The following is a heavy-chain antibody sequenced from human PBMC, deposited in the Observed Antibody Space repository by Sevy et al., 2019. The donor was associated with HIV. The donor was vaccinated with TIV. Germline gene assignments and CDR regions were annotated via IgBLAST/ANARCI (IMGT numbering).Heavy chain of an antibody. CDR1: GGSFSGYY. J-gene: IGHJ4*02. D-gene: IGHD2-15*01. CDR3: ARLHCSGGSGYPQYFDY. V-gene: IGHV4-34*01. CDR2: INHSGST. Sequence: SETLSLTCAVYGGSFSGYYWSWIRQPPGKGLEWIGEINHSGSTNYNPSLKSRVTISVDTSKNQFSLKLSPVTAADTAVYYCARLHCSGGSGYPQYFDYWGQGTLVTVSS.